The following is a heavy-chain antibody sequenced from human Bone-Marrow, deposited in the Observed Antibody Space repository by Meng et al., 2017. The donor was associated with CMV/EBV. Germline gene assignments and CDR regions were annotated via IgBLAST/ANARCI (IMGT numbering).Heavy chain of an antibody. J-gene: IGHJ4*02. Sequence: GESLKISCAASGFTFSSYAMHWVRQAPGKGLEWVSYISSSGSTIYYADSVKGRFTISRDNAKNSLYLQMNSLRAEDTAVYYCAKDRLYSSSSDYWGQGTLVTVSS. V-gene: IGHV3-48*04. D-gene: IGHD6-6*01. CDR3: AKDRLYSSSSDY. CDR1: GFTFSSYA. CDR2: ISSSGSTI.